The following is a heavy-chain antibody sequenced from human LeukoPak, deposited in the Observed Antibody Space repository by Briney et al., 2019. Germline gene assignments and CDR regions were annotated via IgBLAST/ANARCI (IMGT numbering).Heavy chain of an antibody. Sequence: GGSLRLSCAASGFTFSSYTMHWIRQAPGKGLEWVSSISGSNSYIFYADSVKGRFTVSRDNAKDSLYLQMNSLRAEDAAVYYCARALTTLTYEGYWGQGTLVTVSS. D-gene: IGHD1-1*01. J-gene: IGHJ4*02. V-gene: IGHV3-21*01. CDR1: GFTFSSYT. CDR2: ISGSNSYI. CDR3: ARALTTLTYEGY.